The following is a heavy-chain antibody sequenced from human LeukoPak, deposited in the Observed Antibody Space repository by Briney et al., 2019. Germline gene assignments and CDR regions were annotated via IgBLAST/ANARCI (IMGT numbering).Heavy chain of an antibody. CDR2: ISGGSSTI. V-gene: IGHV3-48*02. CDR1: GFTFSSYT. CDR3: ARRDYGSGSFFGIDY. Sequence: GGSLRLSCAASGFTFSSYTMHWVRPAPGKGLEWISYISGGSSTIHYADSVKGRFTVSRDNARNSLYLQMNSLRDEDTAVYYCARRDYGSGSFFGIDYWGQGTLVIVSS. J-gene: IGHJ4*02. D-gene: IGHD3-10*01.